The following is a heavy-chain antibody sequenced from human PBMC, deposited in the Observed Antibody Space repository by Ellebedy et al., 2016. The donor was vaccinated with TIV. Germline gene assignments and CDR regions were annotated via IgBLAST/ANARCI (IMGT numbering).Heavy chain of an antibody. D-gene: IGHD6-6*01. Sequence: GESLKISCVPSGLTVSTNYMSWVRQAPGKGLEWISVMYSGDRGESTYYAYSVKGRFTISRDNSKNTVYLQMNSLTDEETAVYFLATGIATRPSGCWGQGTSLLVSS. CDR3: ATGIATRPSGC. CDR1: GLTVSTNY. J-gene: IGHJ4*02. V-gene: IGHV3-66*01. CDR2: MYSGDRGEST.